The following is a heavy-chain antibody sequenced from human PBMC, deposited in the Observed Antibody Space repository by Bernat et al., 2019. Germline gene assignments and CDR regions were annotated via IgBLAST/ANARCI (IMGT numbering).Heavy chain of an antibody. CDR2: IWYDGSNK. D-gene: IGHD3-16*01. Sequence: QVQLVESGGGVVQPGRSLRLSCAASGFTFSSYGMHWVRQAPGKGLEWVAVIWYDGSNKYYADSVKGRFTISRDNSTNTLYLQRNSLRAEDTAVYYCAREGDEVARGAFDYWGQGTLVTVSS. V-gene: IGHV3-33*01. CDR1: GFTFSSYG. CDR3: AREGDEVARGAFDY. J-gene: IGHJ4*02.